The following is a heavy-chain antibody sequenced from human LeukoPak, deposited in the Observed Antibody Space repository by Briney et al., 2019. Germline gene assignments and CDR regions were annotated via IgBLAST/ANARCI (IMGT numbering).Heavy chain of an antibody. V-gene: IGHV1-69*05. Sequence: ASVKVTCKASGDTFSSYAISWVRQAPGQGLEWMGGIIPIFGTANYAQKFQGRVTMTRDTSTSTVYMELSSLRSEDTAVYYCATGSGWYNRFDYWGQGTLVTVSS. CDR2: IIPIFGTA. CDR3: ATGSGWYNRFDY. CDR1: GDTFSSYA. D-gene: IGHD6-19*01. J-gene: IGHJ4*02.